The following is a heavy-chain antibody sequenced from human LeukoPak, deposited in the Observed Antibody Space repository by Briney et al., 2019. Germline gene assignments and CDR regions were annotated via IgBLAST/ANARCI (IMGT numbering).Heavy chain of an antibody. Sequence: GGSLRLSCAASGFTFSNAWMNWVRQAPGKGLEWVGRIKSKTDGGTTDYAAPVKGRFTISRDDSTNTLFLQMNSLKTEDIALYYCTRIIKSGSFDYWGQGTLVTVSS. V-gene: IGHV3-15*01. J-gene: IGHJ4*02. CDR2: IKSKTDGGTT. D-gene: IGHD1-26*01. CDR3: TRIIKSGSFDY. CDR1: GFTFSNAW.